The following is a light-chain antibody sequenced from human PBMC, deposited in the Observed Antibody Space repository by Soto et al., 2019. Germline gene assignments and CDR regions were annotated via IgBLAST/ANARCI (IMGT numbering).Light chain of an antibody. Sequence: EIVLTQSPGTLSLSPGERATLSCRASQSVSSSFLAWYQQKPGKAPRLLIYGASSRATGIPDRFSGSGSGTDFTLTISRLAPEDVAVYYCQQYGSSPLTFGGGTKVEIK. V-gene: IGKV3-20*01. J-gene: IGKJ4*01. CDR3: QQYGSSPLT. CDR1: QSVSSSF. CDR2: GAS.